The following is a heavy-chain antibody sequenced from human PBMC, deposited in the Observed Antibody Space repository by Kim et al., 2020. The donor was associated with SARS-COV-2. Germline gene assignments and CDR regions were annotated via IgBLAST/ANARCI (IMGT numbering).Heavy chain of an antibody. J-gene: IGHJ4*02. V-gene: IGHV3-30-3*01. CDR2: ISYDGSNK. D-gene: IGHD3-10*01. Sequence: GGSLRLSCAASGFTFSSYAMHWVRQAPGKGLEWVAVISYDGSNKYYADSVKGRFTISRDNSKNTLYLQMNSLRAEDTAVYYCARGGIILTRRRDSNPFDYWGQGTLVTVSS. CDR3: ARGGIILTRRRDSNPFDY. CDR1: GFTFSSYA.